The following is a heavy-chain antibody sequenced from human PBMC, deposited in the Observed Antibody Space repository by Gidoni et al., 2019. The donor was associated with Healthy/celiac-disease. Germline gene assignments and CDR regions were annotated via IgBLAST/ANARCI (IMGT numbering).Heavy chain of an antibody. J-gene: IGHJ4*02. CDR2: ISGSGGST. CDR3: AKGLRDGVVITGTDY. V-gene: IGHV3-23*01. D-gene: IGHD3-3*01. CDR1: GFTFSSYA. Sequence: EVQLLESGGGLVQPGGSLRPSCAASGFTFSSYAMSWVRQAPGKGLEWVSAISGSGGSTYYADSVKGRFTISRDNSKNTLYLQMNSLRAEDTAVYYCAKGLRDGVVITGTDYWGQGTLVTVSS.